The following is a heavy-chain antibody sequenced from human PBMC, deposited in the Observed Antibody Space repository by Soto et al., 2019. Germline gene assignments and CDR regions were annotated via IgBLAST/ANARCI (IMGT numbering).Heavy chain of an antibody. CDR2: IYHSGST. V-gene: IGHV4-30-2*01. CDR1: GGSSSSGGYS. Sequence: PLETLPHTWAVSGGSSSSGGYSWSWIRKPPGKGLEWIGYIYHSGSTYYNPSLKSRVTISVDRSKNQFSLKLSSVTAADTAVYYCARVGWVDTAMASFSGFDYWGQGTLVTVSS. J-gene: IGHJ4*02. CDR3: ARVGWVDTAMASFSGFDY. D-gene: IGHD5-18*01.